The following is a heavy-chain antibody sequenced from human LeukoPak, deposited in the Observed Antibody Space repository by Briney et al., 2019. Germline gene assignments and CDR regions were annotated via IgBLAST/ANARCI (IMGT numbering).Heavy chain of an antibody. J-gene: IGHJ5*02. Sequence: SGGSLRLSCAASGFTFSDYYMSWIRQAPGKGLEWVSYISSSGSTIYYADSVNGRFTISRDNAKNSLYLQMNSLRAEDTAVYYCARELVGQNWFDPWGQGTLVTVSS. CDR3: ARELVGQNWFDP. CDR2: ISSSGSTI. CDR1: GFTFSDYY. D-gene: IGHD6-6*01. V-gene: IGHV3-11*01.